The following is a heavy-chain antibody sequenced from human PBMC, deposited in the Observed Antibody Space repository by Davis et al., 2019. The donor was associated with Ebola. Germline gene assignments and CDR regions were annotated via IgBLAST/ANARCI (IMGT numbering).Heavy chain of an antibody. Sequence: GESLKISCKGSGYSFNIYWIAWVRQMPGKGLEWMGIIDPGDSDTRYSPSFQGQVTISADKSITTAYLQWSSLKASDTAMYYCARALALYDTVDYWGQGTLVTVSS. D-gene: IGHD3-16*01. J-gene: IGHJ4*02. CDR1: GYSFNIYW. V-gene: IGHV5-51*01. CDR2: IDPGDSDT. CDR3: ARALALYDTVDY.